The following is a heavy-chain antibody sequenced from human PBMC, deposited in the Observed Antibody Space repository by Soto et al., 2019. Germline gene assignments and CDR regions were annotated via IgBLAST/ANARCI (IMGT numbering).Heavy chain of an antibody. Sequence: PSETLSLTCTVSRGYVNTFHWSRIRQPAGKGLEWLGRTHDSGSSAYNPSLKSRVTMSTDTSKNQFSLNLNSVTAADTALYYCARGGASSKWLDPWGQGTLVTVSS. J-gene: IGHJ5*02. V-gene: IGHV4-4*07. D-gene: IGHD6-13*01. CDR2: THDSGSS. CDR1: RGYVNTFH. CDR3: ARGGASSKWLDP.